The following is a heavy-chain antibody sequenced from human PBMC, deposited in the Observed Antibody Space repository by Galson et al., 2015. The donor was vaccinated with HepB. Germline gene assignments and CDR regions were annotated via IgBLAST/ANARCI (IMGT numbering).Heavy chain of an antibody. V-gene: IGHV1-69*13. D-gene: IGHD3-10*01. CDR2: IIPIFGTA. Sequence: SVKVSCKASGGTFSSYAISWVRQAPGQGLEWMGGIIPIFGTASYAQKFQGRVTITADESTSTAYMELSSLRSEDTAVYYCARDYYGSGSHGEQINWFAPWGQGTLVTVSS. J-gene: IGHJ5*02. CDR3: ARDYYGSGSHGEQINWFAP. CDR1: GGTFSSYA.